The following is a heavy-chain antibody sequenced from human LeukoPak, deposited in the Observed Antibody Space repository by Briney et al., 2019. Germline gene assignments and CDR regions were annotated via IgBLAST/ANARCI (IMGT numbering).Heavy chain of an antibody. CDR3: ARGLAAAGTSYFDY. CDR1: GGSINSYY. Sequence: SETLSHTCTVSGGSINSYYWSWIRQPPGRGLEWIGYIYYSGSTNYNPSLKSRVTISEDTSKNQFSLKLSSVTAADTAVYYCARGLAAAGTSYFDYWGQGTLVTVSS. CDR2: IYYSGST. D-gene: IGHD6-13*01. V-gene: IGHV4-59*01. J-gene: IGHJ4*02.